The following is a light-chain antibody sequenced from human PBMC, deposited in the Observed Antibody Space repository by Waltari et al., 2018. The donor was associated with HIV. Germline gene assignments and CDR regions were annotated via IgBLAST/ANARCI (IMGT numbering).Light chain of an antibody. J-gene: IGLJ2*01. Sequence: QSALTQPASVSGSPGQSITISCTGTSSDVGSYNLVSWYQQHPGKAPKLMISEVNKRPSGVSKRFSGSKSGNTASLTISGLQAEDGADYDGASGATAGTYVLFGGGTKLTVL. CDR2: EVN. CDR1: SSDVGSYNL. V-gene: IGLV2-23*02. CDR3: ASGATAGTYVL.